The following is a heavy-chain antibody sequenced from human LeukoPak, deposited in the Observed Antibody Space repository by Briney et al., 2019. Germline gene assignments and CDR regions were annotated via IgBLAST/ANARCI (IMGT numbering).Heavy chain of an antibody. CDR3: ARILYDSGDHCIDY. CDR2: IYYSGST. D-gene: IGHD4-17*01. CDR1: GESINSLSYY. J-gene: IGHJ4*02. V-gene: IGHV4-39*01. Sequence: SETLSLTCSVSGESINSLSYYWGWIRQPPGKGLEWIGNIYYSGSTFYNASLESRLTMSVDTSKNRFSLRLRSVTAADTAVYFCARILYDSGDHCIDYWGQGTLVTVSS.